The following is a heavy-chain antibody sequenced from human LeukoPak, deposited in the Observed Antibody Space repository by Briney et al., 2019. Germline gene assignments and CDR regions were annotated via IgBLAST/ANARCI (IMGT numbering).Heavy chain of an antibody. V-gene: IGHV3-23*01. J-gene: IGHJ5*02. Sequence: PGGSLRLSCAASGFTFSSYAMSWVRQAPGKGLEWVSAISGSGGSTYYADSVKGRFTISRDNPKNTLYLHLGNLRADDTAMYYCARNPERKYWFDPWGQGSLVTVSS. CDR2: ISGSGGST. CDR3: ARNPERKYWFDP. CDR1: GFTFSSYA.